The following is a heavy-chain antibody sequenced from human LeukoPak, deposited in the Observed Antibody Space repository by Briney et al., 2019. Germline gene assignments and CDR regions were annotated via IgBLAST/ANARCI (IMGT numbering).Heavy chain of an antibody. CDR2: TVGSRPDT. CDR1: GFTFTNYA. J-gene: IGHJ4*02. V-gene: IGHV3-23*01. D-gene: IGHD3-10*01. Sequence: GGSLRLSCAASGFTFTNYAMSWVRQTPGKGLEWVAATVGSRPDTYHADSVKGRFTVSRDNSKNTLYLQMNSLRAEDTAVYYCAKDREYYGSGSYLYWGQGTLVTVSS. CDR3: AKDREYYGSGSYLY.